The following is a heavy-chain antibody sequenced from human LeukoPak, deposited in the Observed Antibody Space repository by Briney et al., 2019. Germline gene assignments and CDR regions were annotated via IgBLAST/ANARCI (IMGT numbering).Heavy chain of an antibody. J-gene: IGHJ5*02. CDR2: NNGDGSTT. V-gene: IGHV3-74*01. Sequence: EPGGSLRLSCVASGFSLSSYWMYWVRQAPGKGLMYISRNNGDGSTTNYADVVKGRFTMSGDNVKNTLHLQMNSLRVEDTAVYYCARDPRNVGLAPWGQGTLVTVSS. CDR1: GFSLSSYW. CDR3: ARDPRNVGLAP. D-gene: IGHD2-15*01.